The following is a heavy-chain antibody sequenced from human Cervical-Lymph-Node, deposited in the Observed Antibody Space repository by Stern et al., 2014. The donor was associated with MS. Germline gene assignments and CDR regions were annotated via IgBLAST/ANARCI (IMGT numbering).Heavy chain of an antibody. D-gene: IGHD3-10*01. Sequence: EVQLVESGGALVQPGGSLRLSCVASGFTFRDYWRHLVRQTPRKGLEWVALNNRDAIITNHADSVRGRFTISRDNARNTLYLQMNSLRAEDTAVYYCTKDTYGPEDYWGQGTSVTVSS. CDR2: NNRDAIIT. V-gene: IGHV3-74*01. J-gene: IGHJ4*02. CDR1: GFTFRDYW. CDR3: TKDTYGPEDY.